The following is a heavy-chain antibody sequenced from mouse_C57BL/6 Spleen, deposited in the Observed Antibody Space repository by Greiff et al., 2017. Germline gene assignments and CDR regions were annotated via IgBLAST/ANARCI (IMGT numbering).Heavy chain of an antibody. CDR3: ARGFTTVVAYYYAMDY. CDR2: INPSNGGT. J-gene: IGHJ4*01. D-gene: IGHD1-1*01. Sequence: QVRLKQPGTELVKPGASVKLSCKASGYTFTSYWMHWVKQRPGQGLEWIGNINPSNGGTNYNEKFKSKATLTVDKSSSTAYMQLSSLTSEDSAVYYCARGFTTVVAYYYAMDYWGQGTSVTVSS. V-gene: IGHV1-53*01. CDR1: GYTFTSYW.